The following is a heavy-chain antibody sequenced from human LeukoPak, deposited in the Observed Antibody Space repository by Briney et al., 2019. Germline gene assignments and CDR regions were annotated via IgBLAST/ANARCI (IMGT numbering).Heavy chain of an antibody. CDR2: IRSKAYGGTT. CDR1: GFTFSSYA. CDR3: TRVLEPVWKRAVAGLLNPDYFDY. V-gene: IGHV3-49*03. D-gene: IGHD6-19*01. Sequence: PGGSLRLSCAASGFTFSSYAMSWFRQAPGKGLEWVGFIRSKAYGGTTEYAASVKGRFTISRDDSKSIAYLQMNSLKTEDTAVYYCTRVLEPVWKRAVAGLLNPDYFDYWGQGTLVTVSS. J-gene: IGHJ4*02.